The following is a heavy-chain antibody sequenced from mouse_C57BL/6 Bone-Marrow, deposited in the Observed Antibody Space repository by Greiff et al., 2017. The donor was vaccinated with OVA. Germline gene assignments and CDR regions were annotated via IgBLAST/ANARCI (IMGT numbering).Heavy chain of an antibody. D-gene: IGHD3-1*01. CDR3: ARSGIRGYCDV. V-gene: IGHV1-82*01. J-gene: IGHJ1*03. CDR2: IYPGDGDT. CDR1: GYAFSSSW. Sequence: QVQLKQSGPELVKPGASVKISCKASGYAFSSSWMNWVKQRPGKGLEWIGRIYPGDGDTNYNGKFKGKATLTADKSSSTAYMQLSSLTSEDSAVYFCARSGIRGYCDVWGTGTTVTVSS.